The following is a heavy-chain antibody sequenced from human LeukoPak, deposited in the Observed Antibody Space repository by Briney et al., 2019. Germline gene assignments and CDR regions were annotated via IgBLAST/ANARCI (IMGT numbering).Heavy chain of an antibody. CDR2: INDIGNT. V-gene: IGHV4-34*01. J-gene: IGHJ6*04. Sequence: SETLSLTCAVYGGSFSGYYWSWIRQPPGKGLEWIGEINDIGNTNYAPSLRSRVTISVDTSKNQFSLSLTSATAADTAVYFCAKLGGGGYYNYNYLNTWGNGPTVTVSS. CDR3: AKLGGGGYYNYNYLNT. CDR1: GGSFSGYY. D-gene: IGHD3-22*01.